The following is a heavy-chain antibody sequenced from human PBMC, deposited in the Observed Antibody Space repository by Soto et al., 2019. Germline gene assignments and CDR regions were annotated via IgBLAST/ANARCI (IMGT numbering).Heavy chain of an antibody. CDR1: GGTFSSYA. CDR2: IIPIFGTA. V-gene: IGHV1-69*13. CDR3: ARSGNYDILTGYQTRNWFDP. Sequence: SVKVSCKASGGTFSSYAISWVRQAPGQGLEWMGGIIPIFGTANYAQKFQGRVTITADESTSTAYMELSSLRSEDTAVYYCARSGNYDILTGYQTRNWFDPWGQGTLVTV. D-gene: IGHD3-9*01. J-gene: IGHJ5*02.